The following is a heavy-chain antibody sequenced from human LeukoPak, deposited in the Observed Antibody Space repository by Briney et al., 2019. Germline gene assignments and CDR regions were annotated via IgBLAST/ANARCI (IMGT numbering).Heavy chain of an antibody. Sequence: GASVKVSCKASGYTFTSNDINWVRQATGQGLEWMGWMNPSSGNTGYAQKFQGRVTITRNTSISTAYMELSSLRSEDTAVYYCARGAATRVIQYYLDVWGKGTTVTVSS. CDR2: MNPSSGNT. J-gene: IGHJ6*03. CDR3: ARGAATRVIQYYLDV. D-gene: IGHD6-6*01. V-gene: IGHV1-8*03. CDR1: GYTFTSND.